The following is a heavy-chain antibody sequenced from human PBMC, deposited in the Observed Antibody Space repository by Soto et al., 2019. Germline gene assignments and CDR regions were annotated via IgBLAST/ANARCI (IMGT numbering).Heavy chain of an antibody. Sequence: EVQLLESGGGLVQPGGSLRLSCVASGFTFSNYAMSWVRQAPGKGLEWVSAVSASGGTPYYATSVQGRFTISRDNSKKTFDLPMSSLRVEETAIYYCAKDRTSWHNWGFDCWGQGTLVTVSS. D-gene: IGHD1-1*01. V-gene: IGHV3-23*01. CDR1: GFTFSNYA. CDR2: VSASGGTP. CDR3: AKDRTSWHNWGFDC. J-gene: IGHJ4*02.